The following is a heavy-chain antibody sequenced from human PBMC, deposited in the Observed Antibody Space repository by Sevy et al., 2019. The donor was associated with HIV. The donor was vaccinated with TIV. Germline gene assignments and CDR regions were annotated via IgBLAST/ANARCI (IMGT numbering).Heavy chain of an antibody. CDR1: GFTFSSYW. J-gene: IGHJ6*02. Sequence: GGSLRLSCAASGFTFSSYWMSWVRQAPGKGLEWVANIKQDGSEKYYVDSVKGRFTISRDNAKNSLYLQMNSLRAEDTAVSYCARDYDFWSGYHYGMDVWGQGTTVTVSS. V-gene: IGHV3-7*03. CDR2: IKQDGSEK. CDR3: ARDYDFWSGYHYGMDV. D-gene: IGHD3-3*01.